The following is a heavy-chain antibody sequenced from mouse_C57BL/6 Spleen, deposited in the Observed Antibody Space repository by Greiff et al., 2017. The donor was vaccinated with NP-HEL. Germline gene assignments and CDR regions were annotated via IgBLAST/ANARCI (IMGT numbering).Heavy chain of an antibody. CDR2: IHPSDSDT. CDR1: GFNIKDYY. Sequence: VKLQQSGAELVKPGASVKLSCTASGFNIKDYYMHWVKQRPSQGLEWIGRIHPSDSDTNYNQKFKGKATLTVDKSSSTAYMQLSSLTSEDSAVYYCAIFGYYPLYYFDYWGQGTTLTVSS. D-gene: IGHD2-3*01. V-gene: IGHV1-74*01. CDR3: AIFGYYPLYYFDY. J-gene: IGHJ2*01.